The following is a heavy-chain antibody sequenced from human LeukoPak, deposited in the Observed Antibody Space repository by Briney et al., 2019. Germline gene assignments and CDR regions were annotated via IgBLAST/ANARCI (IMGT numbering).Heavy chain of an antibody. CDR1: GYIFTTYY. J-gene: IGHJ4*02. CDR2: IKPNGGST. Sequence: ASVKVSCKASGYIFTTYYIQWVRQAPGQGREWMGMIKPNGGSTEYAQNFQGRFTMTRDTPKTTVYIALSSLTSDDTAVYYCASVGDYYNFDYWGQGTLVTVSS. CDR3: ASVGDYYNFDY. V-gene: IGHV1-46*01. D-gene: IGHD3-22*01.